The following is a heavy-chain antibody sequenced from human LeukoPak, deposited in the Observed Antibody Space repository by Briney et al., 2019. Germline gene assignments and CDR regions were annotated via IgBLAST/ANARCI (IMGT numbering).Heavy chain of an antibody. V-gene: IGHV4-38-2*01. CDR3: ARLGDYREY. Sequence: SETLSHTCAVSGYSISSGYYWGWIRQPPGKGLEWIGSIYHSGSTYYNPSLKSRVTISVDTSKNQFSLKLSSVTAADTAVYYCARLGDYREYWGQGTLVTVSS. J-gene: IGHJ4*02. CDR1: GYSISSGYY. D-gene: IGHD4-17*01. CDR2: IYHSGST.